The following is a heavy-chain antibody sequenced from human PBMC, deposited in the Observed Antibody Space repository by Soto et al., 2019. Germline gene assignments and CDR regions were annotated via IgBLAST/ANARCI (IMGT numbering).Heavy chain of an antibody. CDR2: VSRSGSSI. J-gene: IGHJ3*02. CDR1: GFTFSDYY. Sequence: QVQLVESGGGLVKPGGSLRLSCAASGFTFSDYYMSWIRQAPGKGLEWISYVSRSGSSIYYADSVKGRFTISRDNAKSSLYLQMNSLRAEDTAVYYGARGRAPYYAPGTYDAFDIWGQGTMVTVSS. CDR3: ARGRAPYYAPGTYDAFDI. V-gene: IGHV3-11*01. D-gene: IGHD3-16*01.